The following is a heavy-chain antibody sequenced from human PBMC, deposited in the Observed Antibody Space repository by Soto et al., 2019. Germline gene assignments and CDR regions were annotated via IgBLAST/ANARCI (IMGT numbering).Heavy chain of an antibody. CDR2: IYYSGST. J-gene: IGHJ3*02. CDR3: ARRYGSVFDI. D-gene: IGHD3-10*01. CDR1: GGSISSYY. V-gene: IGHV4-59*08. Sequence: PSETLSLTCTVSGGSISSYYWSWIRQPPGKGLEWIGYIYYSGSTNYNPSLKSRVTISVDTSKDQFSLKLSSVTAADTAVYYCARRYGSVFDIWGQGTMVTVSS.